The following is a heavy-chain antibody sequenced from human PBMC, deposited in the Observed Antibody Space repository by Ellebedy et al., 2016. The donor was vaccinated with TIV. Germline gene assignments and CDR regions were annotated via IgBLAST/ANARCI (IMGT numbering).Heavy chain of an antibody. J-gene: IGHJ6*02. CDR3: TRVEMATISLYYGMDV. D-gene: IGHD5-24*01. Sequence: GESLKISCAASGFTFSGSAMHWVRQASGKGLEWVGRIRSKANSYATAYAASVKGRFTISRDDSKNTAYLQMNSLKTEDTAVYYCTRVEMATISLYYGMDVWGQGTTVTVSS. V-gene: IGHV3-73*01. CDR2: IRSKANSYAT. CDR1: GFTFSGSA.